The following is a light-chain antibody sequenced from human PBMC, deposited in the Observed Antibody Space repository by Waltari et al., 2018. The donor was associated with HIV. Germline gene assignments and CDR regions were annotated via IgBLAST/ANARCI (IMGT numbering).Light chain of an antibody. Sequence: VLTQSPATLSLSPGERATLSCRATQGLSSYLAWYQQRPGQAPRLLIYDASKRATGVPARFSGSGPGTDFTLTISSLEPEDCAVYYCQQRGIFGQGTKLEIK. CDR3: QQRGI. J-gene: IGKJ2*01. CDR2: DAS. CDR1: QGLSSY. V-gene: IGKV3D-11*01.